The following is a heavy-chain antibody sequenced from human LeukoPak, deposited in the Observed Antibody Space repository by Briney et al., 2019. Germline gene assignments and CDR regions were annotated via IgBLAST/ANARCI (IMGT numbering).Heavy chain of an antibody. V-gene: IGHV3-23*01. CDR1: GFTFSSYA. J-gene: IGHJ4*02. D-gene: IGHD1-26*01. CDR3: AKDAVGATAYYFDY. CDR2: ISSSGDT. Sequence: GGSLRLSCAASGFTFSSYAMSWVRQAPGKGLEWVSAISSSGDTYYAGSVKGRFTISRDNSKNTLYLQMNSPRAEDTAVYYCAKDAVGATAYYFDYWSQGTLVTVSS.